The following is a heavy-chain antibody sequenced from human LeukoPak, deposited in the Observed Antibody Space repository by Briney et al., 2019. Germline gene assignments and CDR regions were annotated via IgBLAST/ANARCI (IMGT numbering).Heavy chain of an antibody. D-gene: IGHD3-9*01. CDR3: ARGLVYYDILTGYYRGYNWFDP. CDR2: IIPIFGTA. Sequence: SVKVSCKASGGTFSSYAISWVRQAPGQGLEWMGGIIPIFGTANYAQKFQGRVTITRNTSISTAYMELSSLRSEDTAVYYCARGLVYYDILTGYYRGYNWFDPWGQGTLVTVSS. CDR1: GGTFSSYA. V-gene: IGHV1-69*05. J-gene: IGHJ5*02.